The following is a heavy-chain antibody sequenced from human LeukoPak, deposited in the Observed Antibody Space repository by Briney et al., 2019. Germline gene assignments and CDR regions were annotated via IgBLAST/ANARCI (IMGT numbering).Heavy chain of an antibody. J-gene: IGHJ5*02. Sequence: GASVKVSCKASGYTFTSYDINWVRQATGQGLEWVGWMNPNSGNTGYAQKFQGRVTMTRNTSISTAYMELSSLRSEDTAVYYCARLSGYYGSGSYWNWFDPWGQGTLVTVSS. CDR2: MNPNSGNT. V-gene: IGHV1-8*01. D-gene: IGHD3-10*01. CDR1: GYTFTSYD. CDR3: ARLSGYYGSGSYWNWFDP.